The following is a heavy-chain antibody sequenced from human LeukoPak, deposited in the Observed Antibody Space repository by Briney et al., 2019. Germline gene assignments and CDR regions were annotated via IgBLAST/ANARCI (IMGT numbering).Heavy chain of an antibody. D-gene: IGHD1-1*01. Sequence: GGSLRRSCAASGFTCSSYAMNWVSQAPGKVREWVSGISGSGGSTYFADSGKGRFTISRDNSKNTLYLQMNSLRAEDTAVYYCAKDLGDTTGYHYYYCFGMDVWGKGTTVTVSS. CDR3: AKDLGDTTGYHYYYCFGMDV. J-gene: IGHJ6*04. CDR1: GFTCSSYA. V-gene: IGHV3-23*01. CDR2: ISGSGGST.